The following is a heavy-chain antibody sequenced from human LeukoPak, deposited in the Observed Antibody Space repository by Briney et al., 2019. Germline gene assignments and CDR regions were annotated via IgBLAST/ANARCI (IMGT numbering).Heavy chain of an antibody. CDR1: GFTVSSNY. Sequence: GGSLRLSCAASGFTVSSNYMSWVRQAPGKGLEWVSVTYSGGDTYYADSVKGRFTISRDNSKNTLYLQMNSLRAEDTAVYYCARLGMIQAYSTEDFWGQGTLVTVSS. V-gene: IGHV3-53*01. CDR3: ARLGMIQAYSTEDF. J-gene: IGHJ4*02. D-gene: IGHD6-13*01. CDR2: TYSGGDT.